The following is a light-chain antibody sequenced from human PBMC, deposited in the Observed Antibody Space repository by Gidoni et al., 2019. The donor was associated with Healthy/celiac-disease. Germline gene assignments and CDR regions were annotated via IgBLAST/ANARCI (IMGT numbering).Light chain of an antibody. J-gene: IGKJ1*01. CDR3: QQYGSSPSWT. CDR1: QSVSSSY. V-gene: IGKV3-20*01. CDR2: GAS. Sequence: IVLTQSPGTLSLSPGERATVSCRASQSVSSSYLAWYQQKPGQAPRLLIYGASSRATGIPDRFSGSGSGTDFTLTISRLEPEDFAVYYCQQYGSSPSWTFGQGTKVESK.